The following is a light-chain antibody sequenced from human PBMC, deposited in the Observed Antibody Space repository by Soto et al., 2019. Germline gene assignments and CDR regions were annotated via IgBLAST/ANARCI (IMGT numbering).Light chain of an antibody. J-gene: IGKJ1*01. Sequence: EIVMTQSPATLSVSPGERATLSCRASQSVSSNLAWYQQKPGQAPRLLIYGASTRATGIPARFSGSGSGTEFNLTISSLQSEDFGTFYCQQYKTYSRTFGQGTKVEVK. CDR3: QQYKTYSRT. V-gene: IGKV3-15*01. CDR1: QSVSSN. CDR2: GAS.